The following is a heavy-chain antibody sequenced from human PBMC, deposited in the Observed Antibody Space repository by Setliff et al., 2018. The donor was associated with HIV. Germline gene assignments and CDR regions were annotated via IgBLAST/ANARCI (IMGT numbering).Heavy chain of an antibody. CDR1: GFTFSSYS. V-gene: IGHV3-21*01. D-gene: IGHD3-22*01. CDR2: ISSSSSYI. CDR3: ARDRPNYYDSSGYAFDI. J-gene: IGHJ3*02. Sequence: GSLRLSCAASGFTFSSYSMNWVRQAPGKGLEWVSSISSSSSYIYYADSVKGRFTISRDNAKNSLYLQMNSLRAEDTAVYYCARDRPNYYDSSGYAFDIWGQGTMVTVSS.